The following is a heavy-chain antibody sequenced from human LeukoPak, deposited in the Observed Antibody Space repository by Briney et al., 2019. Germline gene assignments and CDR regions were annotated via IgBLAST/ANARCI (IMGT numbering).Heavy chain of an antibody. Sequence: PGGSLRLSCAASGFTVSSNYMSWVRQAPGKGLEWVSVIYSGGSTYYADSVKGRFTISRDNSKNTLYLQMNSLRAEDTAVYYCARARSTYVARPMDAFDIWGQGTMVTVSS. V-gene: IGHV3-53*01. CDR1: GFTVSSNY. J-gene: IGHJ3*02. CDR3: ARARSTYVARPMDAFDI. CDR2: IYSGGST. D-gene: IGHD6-6*01.